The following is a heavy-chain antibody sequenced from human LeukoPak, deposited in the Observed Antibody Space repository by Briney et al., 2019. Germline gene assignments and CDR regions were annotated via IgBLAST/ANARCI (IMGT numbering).Heavy chain of an antibody. D-gene: IGHD2-15*01. J-gene: IGHJ4*02. Sequence: GESLKISCKGSGFIFNTYWISWVRQMPGKGLEWMGIIYPGDSDTRYSPSFQGQVTFSADKSISTTYLQWSSLKASDTAMYYCARLPGYCTGGSCYFDYWGQGTLVTVSS. CDR1: GFIFNTYW. CDR2: IYPGDSDT. V-gene: IGHV5-51*01. CDR3: ARLPGYCTGGSCYFDY.